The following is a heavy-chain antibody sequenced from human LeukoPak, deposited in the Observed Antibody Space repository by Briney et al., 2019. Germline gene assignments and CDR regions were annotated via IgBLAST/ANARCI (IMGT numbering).Heavy chain of an antibody. J-gene: IGHJ4*02. D-gene: IGHD6-19*01. CDR1: GFTFSSYS. CDR2: ISSSSSYI. Sequence: GGSLRLSCAASGFTFSSYSMNWVRQAPGKGLEWVSSISSSSSYIYYADSVKGRFTISRDDAKNSLYLQMNSLRAEDTAVYYCASDFIGWLSLDYWGQGTLVTVSS. V-gene: IGHV3-21*01. CDR3: ASDFIGWLSLDY.